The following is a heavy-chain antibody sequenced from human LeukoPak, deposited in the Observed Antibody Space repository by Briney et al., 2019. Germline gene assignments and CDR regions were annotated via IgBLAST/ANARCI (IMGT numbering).Heavy chain of an antibody. J-gene: IGHJ4*02. Sequence: KASETLSLTCTVSGGSISSGSYYWSWIRQPAGKGLEWIGRIYTSGSTNYNPSLKSRVTISVDTSKNQFSLKLSSVTAADTAVYYCARTNYYDSSGYYNEFDYWGQGTLVTVSS. CDR1: GGSISSGSYY. CDR3: ARTNYYDSSGYYNEFDY. V-gene: IGHV4-61*02. D-gene: IGHD3-22*01. CDR2: IYTSGST.